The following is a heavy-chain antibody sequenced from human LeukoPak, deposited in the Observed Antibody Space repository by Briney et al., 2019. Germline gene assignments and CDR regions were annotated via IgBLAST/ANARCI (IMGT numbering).Heavy chain of an antibody. J-gene: IGHJ4*02. V-gene: IGHV3-23*01. Sequence: PGGSLRLSCAASGLTFSTDAMSWVRQAPGKGLQWVSAIGPSGVGTYYADSVKGRFTISRDNSKNTMSLQMNSLRAEDTAMYYCARKYGSGSFDNWGQGTLVTVSS. CDR2: IGPSGVGT. D-gene: IGHD3-10*01. CDR1: GLTFSTDA. CDR3: ARKYGSGSFDN.